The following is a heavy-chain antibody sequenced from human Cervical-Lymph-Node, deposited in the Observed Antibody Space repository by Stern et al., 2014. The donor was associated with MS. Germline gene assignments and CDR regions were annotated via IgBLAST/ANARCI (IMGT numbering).Heavy chain of an antibody. D-gene: IGHD3-22*01. CDR1: GFTFSSYA. CDR3: ARDVRHYYDSSGFYYYYGMDV. Sequence: VQLVESGGGVVQPGRSLRLSCAASGFTFSSYAMHWVRQAPGQGLEWVAVISYDGSNKYYADFVKGRFTISRDNSKNTLYLQMNSLRAEDTAVYYCARDVRHYYDSSGFYYYYGMDVWGQGTTVTVSS. V-gene: IGHV3-30-3*01. CDR2: ISYDGSNK. J-gene: IGHJ6*02.